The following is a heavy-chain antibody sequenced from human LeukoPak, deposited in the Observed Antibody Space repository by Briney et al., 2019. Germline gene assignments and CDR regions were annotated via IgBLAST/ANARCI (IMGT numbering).Heavy chain of an antibody. CDR2: IKEDGSEK. CDR1: GFTFSSYG. J-gene: IGHJ4*02. Sequence: PGGSLRLSCAASGFTFSSYGMHWVRQAPGKGLEWVANIKEDGSEKYFVDSVKGRFTISRDNAKNSLYLQMNSLRAEDTAVYYCARDYPYYYDGMWYCGYWGQGTLVSVSS. CDR3: ARDYPYYYDGMWYCGY. D-gene: IGHD3-22*01. V-gene: IGHV3-7*01.